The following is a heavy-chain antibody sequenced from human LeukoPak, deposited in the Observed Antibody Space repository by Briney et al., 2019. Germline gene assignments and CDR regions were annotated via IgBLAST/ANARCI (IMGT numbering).Heavy chain of an antibody. Sequence: PSETLSLTCTVSGGSISGSGYYLGWIRQPPGKGLEWIGNIYYTGSTYYNASLQSRVTISIDMSKNQFSLRLSSVTAADTAMYYCVKSGGYGLIDYWGQGTLVTVSS. J-gene: IGHJ4*02. CDR2: IYYTGST. D-gene: IGHD6-19*01. V-gene: IGHV4-39*01. CDR3: VKSGGYGLIDY. CDR1: GGSISGSGYY.